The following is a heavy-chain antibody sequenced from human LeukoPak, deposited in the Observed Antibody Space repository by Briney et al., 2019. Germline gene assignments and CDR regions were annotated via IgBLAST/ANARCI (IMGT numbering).Heavy chain of an antibody. CDR3: ASSADSCYSGWCSDH. CDR2: ISYDGSNK. CDR1: GFTFSSSG. D-gene: IGHD2-15*01. V-gene: IGHV3-30*03. Sequence: GGSLRLSCAASGFTFSSSGMHWVRQAPGKGLEWVAVISYDGSNKYYADSVKGRFTISRDNSKNTLYLQMNSLRAEDTAVYYCASSADSCYSGWCSDHWGQGALVTVPS. J-gene: IGHJ4*02.